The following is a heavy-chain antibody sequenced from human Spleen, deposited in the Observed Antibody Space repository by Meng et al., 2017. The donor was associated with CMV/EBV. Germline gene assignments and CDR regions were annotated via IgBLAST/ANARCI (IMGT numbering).Heavy chain of an antibody. V-gene: IGHV2-5*01. D-gene: IGHD3-3*01. J-gene: IGHJ4*02. Sequence: SLSTSGVGVGWIRQTPGKDLEWLALIYWNDDKRYSTSLKSRLTITKDTSKNQVVLTMTNMDPVDTATYYCAHSAYYDFWSGYSAFDYWGQGTLVTVS. CDR1: SLSTSGVG. CDR2: IYWNDDK. CDR3: AHSAYYDFWSGYSAFDY.